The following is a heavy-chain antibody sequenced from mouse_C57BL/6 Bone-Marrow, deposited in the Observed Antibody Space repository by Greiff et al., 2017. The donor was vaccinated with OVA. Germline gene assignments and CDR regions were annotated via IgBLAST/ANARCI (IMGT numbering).Heavy chain of an antibody. CDR1: GYTFTSYG. CDR3: ARHYSNYEDYFDY. CDR2: IYPRSGNT. D-gene: IGHD2-5*01. Sequence: QVQLKESGAELARPGASVKLSCKASGYTFTSYGISWVKQRTGQGLEWIGEIYPRSGNTYYNEKFKGKATLTADKSSSTAYMELRSLTSEDAAVYVCARHYSNYEDYFDYWGQGTTLTVSS. J-gene: IGHJ2*01. V-gene: IGHV1-81*01.